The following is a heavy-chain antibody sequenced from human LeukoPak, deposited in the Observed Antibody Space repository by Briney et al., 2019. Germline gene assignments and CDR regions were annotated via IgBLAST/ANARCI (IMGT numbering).Heavy chain of an antibody. CDR3: ARQARGGSGAVGPFDY. D-gene: IGHD3-10*01. J-gene: IGHJ4*02. CDR2: IWYDGSNK. CDR1: GFTFSSYA. V-gene: IGHV3-33*01. Sequence: GGSLRLSCAASGFTFSSYAIHWVRQAPGKGLKWVADIWYDGSNKYYAGSVKCRFTVSRDNSKNTLYLQMDSLRVDDTAVYYCARQARGGSGAVGPFDYWGQGTLVTVSS.